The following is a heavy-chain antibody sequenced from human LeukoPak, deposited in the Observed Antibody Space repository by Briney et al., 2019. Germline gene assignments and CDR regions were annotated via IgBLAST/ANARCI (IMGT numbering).Heavy chain of an antibody. J-gene: IGHJ4*02. D-gene: IGHD3-3*01. V-gene: IGHV3-21*01. CDR2: ISSSSSYI. Sequence: GGSLRLSCAASGFTFSSYTMTWVRQAPGKGLEWVSSISSSSSYIIYADSVKGRFTISRDNAKNSLYLQMNSLRAEDTAVYYXXXDPLFGVAYYFDYWGQGTLVTVSS. CDR3: XXDPLFGVAYYFDY. CDR1: GFTFSSYT.